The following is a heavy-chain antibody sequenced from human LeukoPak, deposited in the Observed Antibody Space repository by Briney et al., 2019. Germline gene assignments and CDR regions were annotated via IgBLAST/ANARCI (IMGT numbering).Heavy chain of an antibody. CDR2: ISRSGSTR. D-gene: IGHD3-22*01. CDR1: GFTFSYYG. Sequence: GGSLRLSCAASGFTFSYYGMHWVRQAPGKGLEWVSHISRSGSTRYYADSLKGRFTISRDNAKNSLYLQMNSLRAEDTAVYYCARTAYYYDSSGYDDAFDIWGQGTMVTVSS. J-gene: IGHJ3*02. CDR3: ARTAYYYDSSGYDDAFDI. V-gene: IGHV3-48*04.